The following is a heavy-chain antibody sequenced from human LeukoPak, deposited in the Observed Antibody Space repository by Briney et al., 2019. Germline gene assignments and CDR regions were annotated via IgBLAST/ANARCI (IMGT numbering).Heavy chain of an antibody. V-gene: IGHV3-21*01. CDR1: GFTFSDFT. J-gene: IGHJ4*02. D-gene: IGHD3-16*01. Sequence: GGSLRLSCVGSGFTFSDFTMTWVRQAPGKGLELVSSVSGVSTYLTYADSVRGRFTISRDNAKRQVYLQMNSLRVEDTALYYCVRVATGPVTLLPHFDHWGQGILVTVSS. CDR3: VRVATGPVTLLPHFDH. CDR2: VSGVSTYL.